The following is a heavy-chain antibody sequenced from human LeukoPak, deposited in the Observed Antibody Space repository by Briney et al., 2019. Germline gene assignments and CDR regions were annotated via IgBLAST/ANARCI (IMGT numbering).Heavy chain of an antibody. CDR3: ARGGSDTAMAHDY. CDR2: INRGGSRT. D-gene: IGHD5-18*01. Sequence: GGSLRLSCAAAGFTFSNHWMHWVRQAPGKGLMWVSRINRGGSRTDYADSVKGRFTISRDDAKNTLYLQLNSLRAEDTAVYFCARGGSDTAMAHDYWGQGTLVTVSS. CDR1: GFTFSNHW. V-gene: IGHV3-74*01. J-gene: IGHJ4*02.